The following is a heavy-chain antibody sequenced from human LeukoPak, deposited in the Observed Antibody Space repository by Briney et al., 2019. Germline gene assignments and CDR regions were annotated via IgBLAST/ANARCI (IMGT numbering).Heavy chain of an antibody. CDR2: IWYDGSNK. D-gene: IGHD2-8*01. CDR3: ARDPTYCTNGVCYLFDY. Sequence: PGRSLRLSCAASGFTFSSYGMHWVRQAPGKGLEWVAVIWYDGSNKYYADSVKGRFTISRDNSKNTLYLQMNNLRAEDTAVYYCARDPTYCTNGVCYLFDYWGQGTLVTVSS. J-gene: IGHJ4*02. V-gene: IGHV3-33*01. CDR1: GFTFSSYG.